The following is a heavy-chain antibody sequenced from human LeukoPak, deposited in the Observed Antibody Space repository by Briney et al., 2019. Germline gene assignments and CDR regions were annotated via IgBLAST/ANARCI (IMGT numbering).Heavy chain of an antibody. CDR1: GVSVRSFY. D-gene: IGHD6-19*01. V-gene: IGHV4-59*02. CDR3: AREGPDSGGWVGFDAFDI. CDR2: IFYSGTT. J-gene: IGHJ3*02. Sequence: PSETLSLTCAVSGVSVRSFYWSWIRQSPGKGLEWIGHIFYSGTTNYNPSLKSRVTISEDTSKNQISLNLRSATAADTAVYYCAREGPDSGGWVGFDAFDIWGQGTMVTVSS.